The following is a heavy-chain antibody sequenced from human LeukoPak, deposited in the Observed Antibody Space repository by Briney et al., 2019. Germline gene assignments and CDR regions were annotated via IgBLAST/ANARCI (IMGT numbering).Heavy chain of an antibody. D-gene: IGHD4-23*01. CDR1: GFTVSSNY. CDR2: ISGSGGST. Sequence: GGSLRLSCAASGFTVSSNYMSWPPRAPGRGWEGGSAISGSGGSTYYADSVKGRFTISRDKSKNTLYLQMNSLRAEDRAVYYCAKDVRTTVVTRRMRSWGEGTLVTVSS. V-gene: IGHV3-23*01. J-gene: IGHJ4*02. CDR3: AKDVRTTVVTRRMRS.